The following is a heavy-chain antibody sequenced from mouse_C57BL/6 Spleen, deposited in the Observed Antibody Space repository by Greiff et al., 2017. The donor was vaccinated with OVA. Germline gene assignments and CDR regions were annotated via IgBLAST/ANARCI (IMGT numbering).Heavy chain of an antibody. CDR1: GYTFTSYW. D-gene: IGHD2-4*01. CDR3: ASPIYYDYDDRFAY. V-gene: IGHV1-64*01. Sequence: QVQLQQPGAELVKPGASVKLSCKASGYTFTSYWMHWVKQRPGQGLEWIGMIHPNSGSTNYNEKFKSKATLTVAKSSSTAYMQLSSLTSEDSAVYYCASPIYYDYDDRFAYWGQGTLVTVSA. CDR2: IHPNSGST. J-gene: IGHJ3*01.